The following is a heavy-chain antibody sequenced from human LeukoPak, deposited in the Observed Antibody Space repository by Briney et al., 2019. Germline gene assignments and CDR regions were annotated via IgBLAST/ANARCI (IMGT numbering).Heavy chain of an antibody. D-gene: IGHD3-9*01. CDR1: GFTFDDYA. V-gene: IGHV3-9*01. CDR2: IDWNSRST. Sequence: GGSLRLSCAASGFTFDDYAMQWVRLSPGKGLEGVSRIDWNSRSTVYADSVRGRLTISRDNAKNSLYLQMNSLRPEDTALYYCARDRRPLTGYNAQDYWGQGTLVTVSS. CDR3: ARDRRPLTGYNAQDY. J-gene: IGHJ4*02.